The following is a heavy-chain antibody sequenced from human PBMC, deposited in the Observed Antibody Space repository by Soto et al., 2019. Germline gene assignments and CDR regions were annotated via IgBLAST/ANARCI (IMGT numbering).Heavy chain of an antibody. V-gene: IGHV3-21*06. J-gene: IGHJ4*02. D-gene: IGHD3-22*01. CDR1: GFTFSSYS. CDR2: ISSSRSYI. Sequence: PGGSLRLSCAASGFTFSSYSMNWVRQAPGKGLEWVSCISSSRSYIYYADSVKGRFSISRDNAKNSLYLQVNSLRAEDTAVYYCARGTADYYDSSGYFEYWGQGTKVTVYS. CDR3: ARGTADYYDSSGYFEY.